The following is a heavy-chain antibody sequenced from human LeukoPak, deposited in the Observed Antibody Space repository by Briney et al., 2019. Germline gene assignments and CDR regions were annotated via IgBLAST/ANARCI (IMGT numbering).Heavy chain of an antibody. CDR2: TYYRSKWYN. CDR3: ARGSHSSSWYFDY. Sequence: SQTLSLTCAISGDSVSSNSPTWTWIRQSPSRGLEWLGRTYYRSKWYNDYAVSVKSRITINPDTSKNQFSLHLNSVTPEDTAVYYCARGSHSSSWYFDYWGQGTPVTVSS. CDR1: GDSVSSNSPT. J-gene: IGHJ4*02. D-gene: IGHD6-13*01. V-gene: IGHV6-1*01.